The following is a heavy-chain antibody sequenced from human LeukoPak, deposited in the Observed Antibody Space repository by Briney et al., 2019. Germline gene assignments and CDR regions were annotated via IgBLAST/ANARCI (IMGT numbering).Heavy chain of an antibody. D-gene: IGHD2-21*02. CDR1: GGSINSYY. CDR2: IYYSGST. CDR3: ARDLRTYCGGDCYFLPYDY. J-gene: IGHJ4*02. Sequence: SETLSLTCTVSGGSINSYYWNWIRQPPGKGLEWIGYIYYSGSTNYNPSLKSRVTISVDTSKNQFSLQLNSVTPEDTAVYYCARDLRTYCGGDCYFLPYDYWGQGTLVTVSS. V-gene: IGHV4-59*12.